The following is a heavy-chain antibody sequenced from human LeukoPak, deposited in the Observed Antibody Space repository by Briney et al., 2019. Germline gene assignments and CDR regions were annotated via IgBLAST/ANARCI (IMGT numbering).Heavy chain of an antibody. V-gene: IGHV5-51*01. CDR3: ARHGKVGATQSWLDY. Sequence: GESLKISCKGSGYSFTTYWIAWVRQVPRKGLESMGIIYPGDSDTRYSPSFQGQVTISADKSISTAYLQWSSLRASDTAIYYCARHGKVGATQSWLDYWGQGTLVTVSS. CDR2: IYPGDSDT. D-gene: IGHD1-26*01. J-gene: IGHJ4*02. CDR1: GYSFTTYW.